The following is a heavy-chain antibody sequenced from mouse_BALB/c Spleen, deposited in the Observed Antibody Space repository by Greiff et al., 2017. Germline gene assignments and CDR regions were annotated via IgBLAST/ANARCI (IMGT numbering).Heavy chain of an antibody. Sequence: VQLHQSGAELAKPGASVKMSCKASGYTFTSYWMHWVKQRPGQGLEWIGYINPSTGYTEYNQKFKDKATLTADKSSSTAYMQLSRLTSEDSAVYYCAIEVYRGYAMDYWGQGTSGTVSS. V-gene: IGHV1-7*01. CDR2: INPSTGYT. D-gene: IGHD2-12*01. CDR3: AIEVYRGYAMDY. CDR1: GYTFTSYW. J-gene: IGHJ4*01.